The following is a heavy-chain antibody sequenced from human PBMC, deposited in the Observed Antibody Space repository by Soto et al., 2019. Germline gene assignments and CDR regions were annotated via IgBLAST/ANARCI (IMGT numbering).Heavy chain of an antibody. Sequence: ASMDASSKASGYTFTGYYMHWVRQAPGQGLERMGWINPNSGGTNYAQKYQGRVTMTRDTSSSTAYMELSRLRSDDTTVYYCGKYYYDRSGTYNWFDPWGQGTLVTVSS. CDR1: GYTFTGYY. D-gene: IGHD3-22*01. V-gene: IGHV1-2*02. CDR3: GKYYYDRSGTYNWFDP. J-gene: IGHJ5*02. CDR2: INPNSGGT.